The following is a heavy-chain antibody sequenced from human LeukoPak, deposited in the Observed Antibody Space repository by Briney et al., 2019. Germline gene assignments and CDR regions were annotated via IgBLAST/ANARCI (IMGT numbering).Heavy chain of an antibody. Sequence: GGSLRLSCAASGFTFSSYSMNWVRQAPGKGLEWVSSISSSSSYIYYADSVKGRSTIPRDNAKNSLYLQMNSLRAEDTAVYYCAREGGYSSSWNYFDYWGQGTLVTVSS. V-gene: IGHV3-21*01. CDR1: GFTFSSYS. J-gene: IGHJ4*02. CDR2: ISSSSSYI. CDR3: AREGGYSSSWNYFDY. D-gene: IGHD6-13*01.